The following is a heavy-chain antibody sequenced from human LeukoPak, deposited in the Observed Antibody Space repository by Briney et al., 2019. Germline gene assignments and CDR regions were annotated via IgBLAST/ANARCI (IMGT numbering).Heavy chain of an antibody. D-gene: IGHD5-24*01. CDR2: ISGSGGST. CDR3: AKGTRTRWLQSSYYFDY. CDR1: GFTFSSYA. V-gene: IGHV3-23*01. Sequence: GGSPRLSCAASGFTFSSYAMSWVRQAPGKGLEWVSAISGSGGSTYYADSVKGRFTISRDNSKNTLYLQMNSLRAEDTAVYYCAKGTRTRWLQSSYYFDYWGQGTLVTVSS. J-gene: IGHJ4*02.